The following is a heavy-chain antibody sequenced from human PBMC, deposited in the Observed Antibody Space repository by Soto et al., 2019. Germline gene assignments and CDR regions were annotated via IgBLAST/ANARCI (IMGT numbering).Heavy chain of an antibody. CDR3: ARGGSGYVWFNEF. J-gene: IGHJ4*02. V-gene: IGHV1-69*01. Sequence: QGQLVQSGAEVKKPGSSVEVSCKDSGGLFSSYAISWVRQAPGHGLEWMGGIIPVFGTTYYAEKFQGRVTITAGESTNTAYMELSTLRSEDTAMYYCARGGSGYVWFNEFWGQGSLVTVSS. D-gene: IGHD3-22*01. CDR2: IIPVFGTT. CDR1: GGLFSSYA.